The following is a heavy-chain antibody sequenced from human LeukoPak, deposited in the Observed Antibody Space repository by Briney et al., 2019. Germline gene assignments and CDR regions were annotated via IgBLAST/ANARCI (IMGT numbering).Heavy chain of an antibody. CDR3: ARVDSGTYYMPFDY. CDR2: IYHSGST. V-gene: IGHV4-59*01. Sequence: SETLSLTCTVSGGSLIHYYWSWIRQPPGKGLEWIGYIYHSGSTNYNPPLKGRATISVDTSKNQISLRLSSVTAADTAVYYCARVDSGTYYMPFDYWGQGSLVTVSS. CDR1: GGSLIHYY. D-gene: IGHD1-26*01. J-gene: IGHJ4*02.